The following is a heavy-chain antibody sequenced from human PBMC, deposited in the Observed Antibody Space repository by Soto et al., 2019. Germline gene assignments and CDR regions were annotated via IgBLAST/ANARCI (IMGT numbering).Heavy chain of an antibody. J-gene: IGHJ6*02. CDR2: IIPIFGTA. V-gene: IGHV1-69*06. D-gene: IGHD6-6*01. CDR3: ARGSSSPLTYYYYGMDF. CDR1: GGTFSSYA. Sequence: QVQLVQSGAEVKKPGSSVKVSCKASGGTFSSYAISWVRQAPGQGLEWMGGIIPIFGTANYAQKFQGRVTITADKSTSTSYMELSSLRSNDTAVYYWARGSSSPLTYYYYGMDFWGQGTTVTVSS.